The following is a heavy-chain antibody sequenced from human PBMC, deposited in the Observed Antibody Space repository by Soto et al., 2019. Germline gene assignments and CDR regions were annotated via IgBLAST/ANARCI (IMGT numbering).Heavy chain of an antibody. CDR2: IYYSGST. V-gene: IGHV4-59*01. Sequence: PSETLSLTCTVSGGSISSYYWSWIRQPPGKGLEWIGYIYYSGSTNYNPSLKSRVTISVDTSKNQFSLKLSSVTAADTAVYYCVTRGDTGDIDYWGQGTLVTVSS. J-gene: IGHJ4*02. CDR3: VTRGDTGDIDY. D-gene: IGHD1-26*01. CDR1: GGSISSYY.